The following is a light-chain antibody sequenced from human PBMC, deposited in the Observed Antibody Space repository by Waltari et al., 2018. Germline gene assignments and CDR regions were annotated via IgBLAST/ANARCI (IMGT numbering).Light chain of an antibody. CDR2: DVN. CDR3: NSYAGSKHYV. CDR1: SSDVGGYDY. V-gene: IGLV2-8*01. Sequence: QSALTQPPSASGSPGQSVPISCTGTSSDVGGYDYVSWYQQHPGKAPKLMIYDVNKRPSGVPDRFSGSKSGNTASLTVSGLQAEDEADYFCNSYAGSKHYVFGTGTKV. J-gene: IGLJ1*01.